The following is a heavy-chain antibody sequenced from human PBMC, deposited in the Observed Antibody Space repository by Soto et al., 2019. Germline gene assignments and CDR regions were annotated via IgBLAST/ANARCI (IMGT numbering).Heavy chain of an antibody. CDR3: AKDDFWSGYYEDYYYGMDV. V-gene: IGHV3-30*18. D-gene: IGHD3-3*01. Sequence: GGSLRLSCAASGFTFSSYGMHWVRQAPGKGLEWVAVISYDGSNKYYADSVKGRFTISRDNSKNTLYLQMNSLRAEDTAVYYCAKDDFWSGYYEDYYYGMDVWGQGTTVTVSS. CDR2: ISYDGSNK. CDR1: GFTFSSYG. J-gene: IGHJ6*02.